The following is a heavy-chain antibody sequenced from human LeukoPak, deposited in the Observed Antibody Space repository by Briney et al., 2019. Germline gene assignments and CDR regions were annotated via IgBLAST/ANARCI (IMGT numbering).Heavy chain of an antibody. CDR2: IYYSGST. CDR1: GGSISSYY. CDR3: AGLSGSYLFDY. D-gene: IGHD1-26*01. Sequence: SETLSLTCTVSGGSISSYYWSWIRQPPGKGLEWIGYIYYSGSTNYNPSLKSRVTISVDTSKNQFTLKLSSVTAADTAVYYCAGLSGSYLFDYWGQGTLVTVSS. V-gene: IGHV4-59*01. J-gene: IGHJ4*02.